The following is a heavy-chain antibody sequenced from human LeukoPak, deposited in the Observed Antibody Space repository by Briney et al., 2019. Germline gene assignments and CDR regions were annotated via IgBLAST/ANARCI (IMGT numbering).Heavy chain of an antibody. V-gene: IGHV4-30-2*01. CDR2: IYHSGST. D-gene: IGHD3-22*01. Sequence: SETLSLTCTVSGGSISSGGYYWSWIRQPPGKGLEWIGYIYHSGSTYYNPSLKSRVTISVDRSKNQFSLKLSSVTAADTAVYYCARDSSGYASFDYWGQGTLVTVSS. CDR3: ARDSSGYASFDY. J-gene: IGHJ4*02. CDR1: GGSISSGGYY.